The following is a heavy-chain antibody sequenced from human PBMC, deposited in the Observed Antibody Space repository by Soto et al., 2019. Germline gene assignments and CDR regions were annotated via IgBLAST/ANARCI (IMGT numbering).Heavy chain of an antibody. Sequence: QVQLVQSGAEVKKPGSSVKVSCKASGGTFSSYAISWVRQAPGQGLEWMGGIIPIFGTANYAQKFQGRVTITADESTSTAYMELSSLRSEDTAVYYCARGRATVTKSGGYYYGMDVWGQGTTVTVSS. CDR1: GGTFSSYA. D-gene: IGHD4-4*01. J-gene: IGHJ6*02. CDR2: IIPIFGTA. V-gene: IGHV1-69*01. CDR3: ARGRATVTKSGGYYYGMDV.